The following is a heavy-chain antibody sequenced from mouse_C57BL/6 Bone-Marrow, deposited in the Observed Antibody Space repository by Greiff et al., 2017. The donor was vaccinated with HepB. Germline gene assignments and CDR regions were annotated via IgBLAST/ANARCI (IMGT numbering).Heavy chain of an antibody. D-gene: IGHD4-1*01. Sequence: VQGVESGPGLVQPSQSLSITCTVSGFSLTSYGVHWVRQSPGKGLEWLGVIWRGGSTDYNAAFMSRLSITKDNSKSQVFFKMNRLQADDTAIYYCASEKVGANWPFWFAYWGQGTLVTVSA. CDR3: ASEKVGANWPFWFAY. CDR2: IWRGGST. V-gene: IGHV2-5*01. J-gene: IGHJ3*01. CDR1: GFSLTSYG.